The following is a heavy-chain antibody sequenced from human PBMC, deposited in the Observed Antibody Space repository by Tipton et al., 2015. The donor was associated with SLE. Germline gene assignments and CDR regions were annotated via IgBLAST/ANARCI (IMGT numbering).Heavy chain of an antibody. CDR2: ISSDGTDI. J-gene: IGHJ4*02. V-gene: IGHV3-74*01. Sequence: SLRLSCAASGFTFSHYYMHWVRQTPGKGLVWVSRISSDGTDITYADSVKGRFTVSRDNAKNALYLQMNSLRAEDTAVYYCAREPQLTPTDYWGQGTLVTVSS. CDR1: GFTFSHYY. D-gene: IGHD6-13*01. CDR3: AREPQLTPTDY.